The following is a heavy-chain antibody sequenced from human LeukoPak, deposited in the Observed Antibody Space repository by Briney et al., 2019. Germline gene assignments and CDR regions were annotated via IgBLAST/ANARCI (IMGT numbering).Heavy chain of an antibody. D-gene: IGHD4-17*01. J-gene: IGHJ4*02. CDR1: GFTFSSFA. V-gene: IGHV3-30*18. CDR2: ISYDGSNK. CDR3: AKPGSGTTVTTD. Sequence: PGGSLRLSCAASGFTFSSFALHWVRQAPGKGLEWVAFISYDGSNKYYADSVKGRFTISRDNSKNTLFPQMNSLRAEDTAVYYCAKPGSGTTVTTDWGQGTLVTVSS.